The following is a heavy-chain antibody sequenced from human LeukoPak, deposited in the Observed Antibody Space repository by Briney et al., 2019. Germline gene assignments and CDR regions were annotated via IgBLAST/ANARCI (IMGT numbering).Heavy chain of an antibody. Sequence: ETLSLTCTVSGGSISSSTYYWGWIRPPPGKGLELIGSKYYSGNSYYNPSLKSRVSISVDTSKNQFSLKLSSVTAADTAVYYCARLYYYYGLDVWGQGTTVTVSS. CDR2: KYYSGNS. J-gene: IGHJ6*02. V-gene: IGHV4-39*01. CDR1: GGSISSSTYY. CDR3: ARLYYYYGLDV.